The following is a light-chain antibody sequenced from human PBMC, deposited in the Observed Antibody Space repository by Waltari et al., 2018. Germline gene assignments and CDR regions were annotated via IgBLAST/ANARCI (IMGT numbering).Light chain of an antibody. Sequence: EIVLTQSPGTLSLSPGERATLSCRATQSVSSNYLAWYQQKPGQAPRLLISDASNRATGIPDRFSGSGSGTDFALTISRLEPEDFAVYDCQQYGSSPLTFGGGTKVEIK. J-gene: IGKJ4*01. CDR1: QSVSSNY. CDR3: QQYGSSPLT. V-gene: IGKV3-20*01. CDR2: DAS.